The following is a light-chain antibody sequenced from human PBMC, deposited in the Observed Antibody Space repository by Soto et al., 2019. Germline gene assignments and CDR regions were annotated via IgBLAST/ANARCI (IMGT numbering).Light chain of an antibody. CDR3: QQYNDWPPIT. CDR1: QSVSNN. J-gene: IGKJ5*01. V-gene: IGKV3-15*01. Sequence: EIMMTQSPATLSLSPGESATLSCRASQSVSNNLAWYQHKPGQVPRLLIYYASTRATGIPARFSGSGSGTDFTLTISSLQSEDFALYYCQQYNDWPPITFGQGTRLEIK. CDR2: YAS.